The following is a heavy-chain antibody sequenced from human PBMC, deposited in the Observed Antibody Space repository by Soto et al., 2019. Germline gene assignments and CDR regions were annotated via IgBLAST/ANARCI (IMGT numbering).Heavy chain of an antibody. CDR2: INHSGST. CDR1: GGSFSGYY. D-gene: IGHD3-10*01. Sequence: QVQLQQWGAGLLKPSETLSLTCAVYGGSFSGYYWSWIRQPPGKGLEWIGEINHSGSTNYNPSLKSRVTISVDTSKIQFSLKLSSVTAADTAVYYCARGSPQYYYGSGSYYKNYYYYYMDVWGKGTTVTVSS. CDR3: ARGSPQYYYGSGSYYKNYYYYYMDV. J-gene: IGHJ6*03. V-gene: IGHV4-34*01.